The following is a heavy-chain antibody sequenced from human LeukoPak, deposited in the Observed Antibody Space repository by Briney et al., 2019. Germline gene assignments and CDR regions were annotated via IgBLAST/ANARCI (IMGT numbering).Heavy chain of an antibody. Sequence: PSETLSLTCTVSGGSISSYYWSWIRQPAGKGLEWIGRIYTSGSTNYNPSLKSRVTMSVDTSKNQFSLKLSSVTAADTAVYYCARDYCSGGSCYLFDHWGQGTLVTVSS. CDR3: ARDYCSGGSCYLFDH. CDR1: GGSISSYY. D-gene: IGHD2-15*01. V-gene: IGHV4-4*07. J-gene: IGHJ4*02. CDR2: IYTSGST.